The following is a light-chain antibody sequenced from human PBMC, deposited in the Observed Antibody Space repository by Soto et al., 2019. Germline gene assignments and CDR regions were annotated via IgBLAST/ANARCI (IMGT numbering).Light chain of an antibody. V-gene: IGKV4-1*01. CDR1: QSLLYTSNNKNY. CDR3: QQYYSVPQT. Sequence: DIVMTQSPDSLAVSLGERATINCKSSQSLLYTSNNKNYLAWYQQKPGQPPQLLIYWASSRESGVPDRFSGSGSGTDFTLTINSLQAEDVAVYYCQQYYSVPQTFGQGTKVEIK. J-gene: IGKJ1*01. CDR2: WAS.